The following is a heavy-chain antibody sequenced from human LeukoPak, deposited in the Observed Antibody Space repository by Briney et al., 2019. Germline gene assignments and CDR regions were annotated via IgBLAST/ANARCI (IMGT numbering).Heavy chain of an antibody. CDR1: GFTFSSYS. CDR2: ISSTSSYI. V-gene: IGHV3-21*01. D-gene: IGHD3-22*01. Sequence: GGSLRLSCAASGFTFSSYSMNWVRQAPGKGLEWVSSISSTSSYIYYTDSVKGRFTISRDNAKNSLFLQMNSLRAEDTAVYYCARELMGLTMIVVVNPIDYWGQGTLVTVSS. CDR3: ARELMGLTMIVVVNPIDY. J-gene: IGHJ4*02.